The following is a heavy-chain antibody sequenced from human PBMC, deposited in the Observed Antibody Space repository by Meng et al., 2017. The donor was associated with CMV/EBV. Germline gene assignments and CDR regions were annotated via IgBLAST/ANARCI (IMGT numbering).Heavy chain of an antibody. J-gene: IGHJ5*02. V-gene: IGHV4-34*01. D-gene: IGHD3-3*01. CDR2: INHSGST. Sequence: PQQWGAGLSHPSDALSLPCSVHGGSFSGYHWSWIRQPPGKGLEWIGEINHSGSTNYHPSLKSRVTISVDTSKNQFSLKLSSVTAADTAVYYCARGSRRLPRFNWFDPWGQGTLVTVSS. CDR1: GGSFSGYH. CDR3: ARGSRRLPRFNWFDP.